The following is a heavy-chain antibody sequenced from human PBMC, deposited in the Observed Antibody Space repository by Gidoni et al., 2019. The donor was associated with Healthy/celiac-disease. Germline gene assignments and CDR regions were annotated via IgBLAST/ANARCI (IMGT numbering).Heavy chain of an antibody. Sequence: QVQLVESGGGLVKPGGSLRPSCAASGFTFSDYYMSWIRQAPGKGLEWVSYISSSGSTIYYADSVKGRFTISRDNAKNSLYLQMNSLRAEDTAVYYCARDCSPPTAMVLENYFDYWGQGTLVTVSS. CDR1: GFTFSDYY. V-gene: IGHV3-11*01. D-gene: IGHD5-18*01. CDR3: ARDCSPPTAMVLENYFDY. J-gene: IGHJ4*02. CDR2: ISSSGSTI.